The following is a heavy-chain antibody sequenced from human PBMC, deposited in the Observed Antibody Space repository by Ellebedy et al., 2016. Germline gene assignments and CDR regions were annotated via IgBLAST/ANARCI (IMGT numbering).Heavy chain of an antibody. V-gene: IGHV3-53*01. CDR3: ARDGSGPIYYYYGMDV. J-gene: IGHJ6*02. CDR1: GFTVSSNY. Sequence: GGSLRLSCAASGFTVSSNYMSWVRQAPGKGLEWVSVIYSGGSTYYADSVKGRFTISRDNSKNTLYLQMNSLRAEDTAVYYCARDGSGPIYYYYGMDVWGQGTTVTVSS. D-gene: IGHD3-3*01. CDR2: IYSGGST.